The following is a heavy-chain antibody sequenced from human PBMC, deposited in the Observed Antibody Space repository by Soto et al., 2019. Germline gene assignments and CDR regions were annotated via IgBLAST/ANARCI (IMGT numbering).Heavy chain of an antibody. CDR1: GFTFSSYA. J-gene: IGHJ4*02. Sequence: SLRLSCAASGFTFSSYAMHWVRQAPGKGLEWVAVISYDGSNTYYADSVKGRFTISRDNAKNSLYLQMNSLRGEDTAVYYCAILPLSAGFDYWGQGTLVTVSS. V-gene: IGHV3-30*03. CDR3: AILPLSAGFDY. D-gene: IGHD6-13*01. CDR2: ISYDGSNT.